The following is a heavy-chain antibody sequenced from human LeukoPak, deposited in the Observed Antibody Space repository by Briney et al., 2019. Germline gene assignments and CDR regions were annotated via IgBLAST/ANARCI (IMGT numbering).Heavy chain of an antibody. D-gene: IGHD5-18*01. V-gene: IGHV3-23*01. CDR1: GFTFSSYA. CDR3: AKEGDYSYGSEYYFDY. Sequence: GGSLRLSCAASGFTFSSYAMSWVRQAPGKGLEWVSAISGSGGSTYYADSVKGRFTISRDNSKNTLYLQMNSLRAEDTAVYYCAKEGDYSYGSEYYFDYWGQGTLVTV. CDR2: ISGSGGST. J-gene: IGHJ4*02.